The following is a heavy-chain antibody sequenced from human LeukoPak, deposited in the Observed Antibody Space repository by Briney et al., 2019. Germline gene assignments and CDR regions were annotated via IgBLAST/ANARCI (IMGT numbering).Heavy chain of an antibody. J-gene: IGHJ4*02. CDR3: AKCYGDYIRYFDY. Sequence: GGSLRLSCAAYGFTVSTNYMTWVRQAPGKGLEWVSLIYSDGNTYYTDSVKGRFTISRDSSKNTLYLQMNSLRAEDTAMYYCAKCYGDYIRYFDYWGQGTLVTVSS. V-gene: IGHV3-53*01. CDR1: GFTVSTNY. CDR2: IYSDGNT. D-gene: IGHD4-17*01.